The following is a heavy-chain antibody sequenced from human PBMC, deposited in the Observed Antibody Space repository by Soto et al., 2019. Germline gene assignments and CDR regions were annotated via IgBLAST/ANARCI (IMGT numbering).Heavy chain of an antibody. Sequence: GGSLRLSCAASGFTFSSYAMSWVRQAPGKGLEWVSAISASGGSKYYADSVMGRFTISRDNSKNTLYLQLNSLRAEDTAVYYCAKLATPHVSCGIDFWGQGTLVTVSS. D-gene: IGHD2-15*01. CDR1: GFTFSSYA. CDR2: ISASGGSK. CDR3: AKLATPHVSCGIDF. V-gene: IGHV3-23*01. J-gene: IGHJ4*02.